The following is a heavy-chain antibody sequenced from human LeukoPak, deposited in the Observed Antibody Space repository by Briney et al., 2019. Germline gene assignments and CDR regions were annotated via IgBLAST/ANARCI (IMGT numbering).Heavy chain of an antibody. CDR2: ISYDGNNK. Sequence: GGSLRLSCAASGFTFRNYAIHRVRQARGKGLEWVAVISYDGNNKYYADSVKGRFTISRDNSKNTLYLQMNSLRAEDTAVYYCARDGNNWNGYYLDYWGQGTLVTVSS. CDR1: GFTFRNYA. CDR3: ARDGNNWNGYYLDY. J-gene: IGHJ4*02. D-gene: IGHD1-1*01. V-gene: IGHV3-30-3*01.